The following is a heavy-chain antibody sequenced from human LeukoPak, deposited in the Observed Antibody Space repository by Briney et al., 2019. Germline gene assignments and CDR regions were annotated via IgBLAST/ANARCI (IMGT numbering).Heavy chain of an antibody. CDR3: ARETANVVTAVD. J-gene: IGHJ4*02. D-gene: IGHD2-21*02. Sequence: SQTLSLTCAISGDSVSSNSAAWNWIRQSPSRGLEWLGRTYYRSKWYNDYAVSVKSRITINPDTSKNQFSLQLSSVTAADTAVYYCARETANVVTAVDWGQGTLVTVSS. V-gene: IGHV6-1*01. CDR2: TYYRSKWYN. CDR1: GDSVSSNSAA.